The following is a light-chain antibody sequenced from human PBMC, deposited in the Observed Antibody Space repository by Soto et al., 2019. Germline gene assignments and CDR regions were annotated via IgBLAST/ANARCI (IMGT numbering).Light chain of an antibody. CDR3: QQSYSTLPFT. CDR2: AAS. J-gene: IGKJ3*01. V-gene: IGKV1-39*01. Sequence: DIQMTQSPSSLSASVGDRVTITCRASQSISSYLNWYQQKPGKAPKLLIYAASSLQSRVPSRFSGSGSGTDFTLTISSLQPEDFATYYCQQSYSTLPFTFGPGTKVDIK. CDR1: QSISSY.